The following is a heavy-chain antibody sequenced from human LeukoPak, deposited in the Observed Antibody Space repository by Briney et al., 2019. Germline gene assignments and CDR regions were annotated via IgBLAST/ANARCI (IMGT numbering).Heavy chain of an antibody. Sequence: GGSLRLSCAASRFTFSNYWMHWVRQAPGKGLVWVSRINTDGSMIHYADSMKGRCTVSRDNAKNTLYLQMNGLRAEDTAVYYCARVIVGATGIDYWGQGTLVTVSS. D-gene: IGHD1-26*01. CDR2: INTDGSMI. J-gene: IGHJ4*02. CDR3: ARVIVGATGIDY. V-gene: IGHV3-74*01. CDR1: RFTFSNYW.